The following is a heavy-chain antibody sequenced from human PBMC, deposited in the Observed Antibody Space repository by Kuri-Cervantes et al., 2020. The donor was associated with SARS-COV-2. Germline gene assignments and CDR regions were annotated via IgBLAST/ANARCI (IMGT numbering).Heavy chain of an antibody. J-gene: IGHJ5*02. Sequence: GGSLRLSCAASGFTFSSYGMHWVRHAPGKGLEWVAVISYDGSNKYYTDSVKGRFTISRDNSKNTLYLQMNSLRAEDTAVYYCARDYYDSSGYFISGLWFDPWGQGTLVTVSS. D-gene: IGHD3-22*01. CDR1: GFTFSSYG. V-gene: IGHV3-30*03. CDR2: ISYDGSNK. CDR3: ARDYYDSSGYFISGLWFDP.